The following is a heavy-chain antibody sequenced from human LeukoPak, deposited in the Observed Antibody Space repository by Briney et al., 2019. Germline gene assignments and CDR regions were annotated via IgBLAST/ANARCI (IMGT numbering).Heavy chain of an antibody. CDR2: INPNSGAT. J-gene: IGHJ1*01. CDR1: GYTFIAYY. Sequence: GASVKVSCKASGYTFIAYYMFWVRQAPRQGLEWMGSINPNSGATGHAQKFQGRVTMTRDTSISTSYMEVTGLRSDDTAVYFCARDGYCRGSSCPFQHWGQGTMVTVSS. CDR3: ARDGYCRGSSCPFQH. V-gene: IGHV1-2*02. D-gene: IGHD2-2*03.